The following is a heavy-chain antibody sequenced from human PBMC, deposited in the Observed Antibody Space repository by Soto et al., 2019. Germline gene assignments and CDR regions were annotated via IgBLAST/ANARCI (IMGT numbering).Heavy chain of an antibody. CDR3: ARRRSGYSYGYRYYFDY. CDR1: GFTFSGYW. Sequence: GGSLRLSCAASGFTFSGYWMSWVRQAPGKGLEWVANIKQDGSEKYYVDSVKGRFTISRDNAKNSLYLQMNSLRAEDTAVYYCARRRSGYSYGYRYYFDYWGQGTLVTVSS. J-gene: IGHJ4*02. D-gene: IGHD5-18*01. V-gene: IGHV3-7*03. CDR2: IKQDGSEK.